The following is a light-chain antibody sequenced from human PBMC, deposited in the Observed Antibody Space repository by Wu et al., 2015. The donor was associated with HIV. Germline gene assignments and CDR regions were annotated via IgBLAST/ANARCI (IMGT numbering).Light chain of an antibody. CDR1: QTVSNTY. J-gene: IGKJ2*01. Sequence: EIVLTQSPGTLSLSPGERATLSCRASQTVSNTYLAWYQQKPGQAPRLLIYGTSSRATGIPDRFSGSGPGTDFTLTISRLEPEDFAVYYCQQYGSSPYTFGQGTKLEIK. CDR3: QQYGSSPYT. V-gene: IGKV3-20*01. CDR2: GTS.